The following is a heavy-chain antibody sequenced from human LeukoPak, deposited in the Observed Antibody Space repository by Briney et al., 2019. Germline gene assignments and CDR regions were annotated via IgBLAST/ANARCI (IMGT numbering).Heavy chain of an antibody. Sequence: GGSLRLSCAASGFTFTNYGMHWVRQAIGKGLEWVSGIGTAGDTYYPGSVKGRFTISRENAKNSMYLQMNSLRAGDTAVYYCVRLSPYDSSGYYYDYWGRGTLVTVSS. V-gene: IGHV3-13*01. CDR2: IGTAGDT. CDR3: VRLSPYDSSGYYYDY. CDR1: GFTFTNYG. J-gene: IGHJ4*02. D-gene: IGHD3-22*01.